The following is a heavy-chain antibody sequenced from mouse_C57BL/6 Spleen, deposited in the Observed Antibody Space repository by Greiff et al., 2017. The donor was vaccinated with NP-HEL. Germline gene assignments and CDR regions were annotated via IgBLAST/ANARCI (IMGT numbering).Heavy chain of an antibody. CDR3: ARGAQWDAMDY. CDR2: ISYDGSN. V-gene: IGHV3-6*01. CDR1: GYSITSGYY. Sequence: EVQLVESGPGLVKPSQSLSLTCSVTGYSITSGYYWNWIRQSPGNQLEWMGYISYDGSNNYNPSLKNRISITRDTSKNQFFLKLNSVTTEDTATYYCARGAQWDAMDYWGQGTSVTVSS. J-gene: IGHJ4*01.